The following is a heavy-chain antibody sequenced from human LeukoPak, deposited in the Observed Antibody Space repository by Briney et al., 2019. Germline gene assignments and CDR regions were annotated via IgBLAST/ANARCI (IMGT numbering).Heavy chain of an antibody. J-gene: IGHJ4*02. CDR3: ARGAGSSWSGLIDY. V-gene: IGHV3-74*01. CDR2: INSDGSTT. D-gene: IGHD6-13*01. Sequence: GGPLRLSCAASGFIFSSYWIHWVRQAPGKGLVWVSRINSDGSTTSYADSVKGRFTISRDNAKNTLYLQMNSLRAEDTAVHYCARGAGSSWSGLIDYWGQGTLVTVSS. CDR1: GFIFSSYW.